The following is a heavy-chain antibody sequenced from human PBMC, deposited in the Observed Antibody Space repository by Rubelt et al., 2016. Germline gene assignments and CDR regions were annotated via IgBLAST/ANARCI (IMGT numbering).Heavy chain of an antibody. Sequence: QMQLQQWGAGLLKPSETLSLTCVVYGGSFGADYWSWVRQPPGRGLEWIGEINHGGSTNYNPSLKSRVTVSLDASKNQCSLRLTAVAAADTAVYYWARAPGDELGGGWFDPWGQGTLVTVSS. J-gene: IGHJ5*02. CDR3: ARAPGDELGGGWFDP. V-gene: IGHV4-34*01. D-gene: IGHD1-7*01. CDR1: GGSFGADY. CDR2: INHGGST.